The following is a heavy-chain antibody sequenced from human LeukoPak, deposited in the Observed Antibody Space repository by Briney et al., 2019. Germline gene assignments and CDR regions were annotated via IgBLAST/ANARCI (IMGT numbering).Heavy chain of an antibody. CDR2: INPNSGGT. J-gene: IGHJ4*02. Sequence: ASVKVSCKASGYTFTGYYMHWARQAPGQGLEWMGWINPNSGGTNYAQKFQGRVTMTRDTSISTAYMELSRLRSDDTAVYYCARSGPYYYDSSGYYETPLFDYWGQGTLVTVSS. CDR3: ARSGPYYYDSSGYYETPLFDY. CDR1: GYTFTGYY. D-gene: IGHD3-22*01. V-gene: IGHV1-2*02.